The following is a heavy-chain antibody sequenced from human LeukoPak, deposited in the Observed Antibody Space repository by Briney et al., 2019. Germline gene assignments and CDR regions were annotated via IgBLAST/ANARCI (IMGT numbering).Heavy chain of an antibody. J-gene: IGHJ6*02. Sequence: GGSLRLSCAASGFTFSSYGMHWVRQAPGKGLEWVAVISYDGSNKYYADSVKGRFTISRDNSKNTLYLQMNSLRAEDTAVYYCARAEMYYDFWSGYYSGYYYGMDVWGQGTTVTVSS. D-gene: IGHD3-3*01. CDR3: ARAEMYYDFWSGYYSGYYYGMDV. CDR2: ISYDGSNK. V-gene: IGHV3-30*03. CDR1: GFTFSSYG.